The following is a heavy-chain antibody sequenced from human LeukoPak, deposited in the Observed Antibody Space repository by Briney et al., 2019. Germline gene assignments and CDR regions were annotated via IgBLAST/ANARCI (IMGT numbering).Heavy chain of an antibody. D-gene: IGHD3-22*01. Sequence: PGGSLRLSCAASGFTVSSNYMSWVRQAPGKGLEWVSVIYSGGSTYYADSVKGRFTISRDNSKNTLYLQMNSLRAEDTAVYYCARDQVRDSSGYYLAFYYGMDVWGQGTTVTVSS. CDR1: GFTVSSNY. CDR2: IYSGGST. J-gene: IGHJ6*02. CDR3: ARDQVRDSSGYYLAFYYGMDV. V-gene: IGHV3-66*01.